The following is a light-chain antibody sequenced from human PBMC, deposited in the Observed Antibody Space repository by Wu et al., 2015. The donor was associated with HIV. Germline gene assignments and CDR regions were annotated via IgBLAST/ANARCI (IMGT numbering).Light chain of an antibody. CDR1: QDIRND. V-gene: IGKV1-6*01. CDR3: QQYVSSIT. CDR2: AAS. J-gene: IGKJ5*01. Sequence: AIQMTQSPSSLSASVGDRVTITCRASQDIRNDVSWYQQKPGIAPKLLIYAASSLQGGVPSRFSGSGSGTDFTLTISSLQPEDFAVYYCQQYVSSITFGQGTRLDIK.